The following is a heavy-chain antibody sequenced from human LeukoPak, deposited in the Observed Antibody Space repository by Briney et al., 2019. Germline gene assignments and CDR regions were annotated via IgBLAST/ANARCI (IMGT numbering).Heavy chain of an antibody. Sequence: GGSLRLSCAASGFTFRSYEMSWVRQAPGKGLEWVSYISGSGSTIYYADSVKGRFTISRDNAKNSLYLQMNSLRAEDTAVYYCARGVGNGIVGPFDYWGQGTLVTVSS. J-gene: IGHJ4*02. D-gene: IGHD1-26*01. CDR2: ISGSGSTI. CDR1: GFTFRSYE. V-gene: IGHV3-48*03. CDR3: ARGVGNGIVGPFDY.